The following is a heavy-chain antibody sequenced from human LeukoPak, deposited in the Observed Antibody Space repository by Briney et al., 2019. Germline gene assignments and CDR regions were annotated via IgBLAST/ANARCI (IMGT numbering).Heavy chain of an antibody. Sequence: GGSLRLSCAASGFTFNNYAMTWVRQAPGKGLEWVSSISGSGGTTYYADSVKGRFTISRDNSKNTLSLQMNSLRAEDTAVYYCAKGQDTYGHPFDYWGQGTLVTVSS. CDR3: AKGQDTYGHPFDY. CDR1: GFTFNNYA. V-gene: IGHV3-23*01. CDR2: ISGSGGTT. J-gene: IGHJ4*02. D-gene: IGHD5-18*01.